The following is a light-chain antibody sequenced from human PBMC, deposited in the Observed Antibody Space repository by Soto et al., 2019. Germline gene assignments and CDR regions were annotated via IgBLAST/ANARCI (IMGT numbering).Light chain of an antibody. V-gene: IGKV3-20*01. CDR3: QQYGNLIT. J-gene: IGKJ5*01. Sequence: EIVLTQSTCTLPSSAGERATLSCGASQSVSSNHFAWYQQKPGQALRLLIYRASSRATGIPDRFSGSGSGTDFTLTISRLEPEDFAVYYCQQYGNLITFGQGTRLEIK. CDR1: QSVSSNH. CDR2: RAS.